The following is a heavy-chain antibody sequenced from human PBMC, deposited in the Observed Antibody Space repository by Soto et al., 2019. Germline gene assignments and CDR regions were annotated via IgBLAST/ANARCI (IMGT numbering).Heavy chain of an antibody. CDR1: GGTFGRNA. Sequence: SVKVSCKASGGTFGRNAINWVRQAPGQGLEWMGGIIPMFGTANHAQKFRDRIVITADESTNTAYLELNSLRYEDTAIYYCARPQGSGWRFNALDFWGQGTVVTV. V-gene: IGHV1-69*13. D-gene: IGHD6-19*01. J-gene: IGHJ3*01. CDR3: ARPQGSGWRFNALDF. CDR2: IIPMFGTA.